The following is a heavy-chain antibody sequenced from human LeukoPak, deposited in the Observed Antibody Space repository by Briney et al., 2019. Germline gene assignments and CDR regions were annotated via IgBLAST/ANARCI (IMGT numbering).Heavy chain of an antibody. Sequence: GGSLRLSCAASGFTLSSYAMHWVRQAPGKGLEWVAVISYDGSNKYYADSVKGRFTISRDNSKNTLYLQMNSLRAEDTAVYYCARGGYCSSTRCHSGMRNWFDPWGQGTPVTVSS. D-gene: IGHD2-2*01. CDR1: GFTLSSYA. CDR2: ISYDGSNK. CDR3: ARGGYCSSTRCHSGMRNWFDP. J-gene: IGHJ5*02. V-gene: IGHV3-30-3*01.